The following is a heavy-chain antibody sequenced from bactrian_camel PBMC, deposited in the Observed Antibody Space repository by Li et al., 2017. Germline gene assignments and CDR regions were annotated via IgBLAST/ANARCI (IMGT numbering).Heavy chain of an antibody. Sequence: VQLVESGGGSVQAGGNLSLSCTPSTSQFTAPDMAWYRQAPENECELVSTLKPDGSPYYLDSVKGRFTISRDNAKNSVYLQMNTLKPEDTAAYYCAEGLQSIIQAYDLGCESQGTQVTVS. CDR1: TSQFTAPD. V-gene: IGHV3S53*01. CDR2: LKPDGSP. J-gene: IGHJ4*01. D-gene: IGHD3*01.